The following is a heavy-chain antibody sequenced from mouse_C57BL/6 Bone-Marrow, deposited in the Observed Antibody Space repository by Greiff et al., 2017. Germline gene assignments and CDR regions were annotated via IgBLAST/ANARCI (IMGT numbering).Heavy chain of an antibody. J-gene: IGHJ2*01. D-gene: IGHD2-4*01. CDR1: GYTFTSYW. CDR2: IHPSDSDT. CDR3: AIAAYDYDERGYFDY. Sequence: VKLMESGAELVKPGASVKVSRKASGYTFTSYWMHWVKQRPGQGLEWIGRIHPSDSDTNYNQKFKGKATLTVDKSSSTAYMQLSSLTSEDSAVYYCAIAAYDYDERGYFDYWGQGTTLTVSS. V-gene: IGHV1-74*01.